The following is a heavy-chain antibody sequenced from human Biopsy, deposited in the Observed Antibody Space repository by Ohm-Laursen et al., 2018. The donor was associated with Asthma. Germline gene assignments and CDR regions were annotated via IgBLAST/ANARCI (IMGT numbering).Heavy chain of an antibody. CDR2: HDPEEGGT. CDR3: ASDFPKDYVRYNFQF. D-gene: IGHD4-17*01. CDR1: GYSLADLS. J-gene: IGHJ4*02. Sequence: ASVKVSCKISGYSLADLSMHWVRQAPGQGLEWMGGHDPEEGGTVNARRFQGRVTMTEDTSTDTAYMELSSLSSDDTAVYYCASDFPKDYVRYNFQFWGQGTLVTVSS. V-gene: IGHV1-24*01.